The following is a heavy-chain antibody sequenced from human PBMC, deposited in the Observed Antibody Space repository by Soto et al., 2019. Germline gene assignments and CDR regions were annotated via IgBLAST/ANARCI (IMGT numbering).Heavy chain of an antibody. CDR3: ARSPPRVERNNYAGGWFDP. V-gene: IGHV1-8*01. J-gene: IGHJ5*02. CDR1: GYTFTSYD. Sequence: ASVKVSCKASGYTFTSYDINWVRQATGQGLEWMGWMNPNSGNTGYPQKFQGRVTMTRNTSISTAYMELSSLRFEDTAVYYCARSPPRVERNNYAGGWFDPWGQGTLVTVSS. CDR2: MNPNSGNT. D-gene: IGHD4-4*01.